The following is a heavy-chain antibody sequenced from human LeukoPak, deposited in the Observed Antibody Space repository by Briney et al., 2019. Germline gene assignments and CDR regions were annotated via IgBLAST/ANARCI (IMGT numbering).Heavy chain of an antibody. CDR1: GFTFSSYS. V-gene: IGHV3-21*01. Sequence: GGSLRLSCAASGFTFSSYSMNWVRQAPGKGLEWVSSISSSSNYIYYANSVKGRFTISRDNSKNTVYLQMNSLGPEDAVLYFCATLTVGGADSWGNGTLVSVSS. CDR3: ATLTVGGADS. CDR2: ISSSSNYI. D-gene: IGHD6-19*01. J-gene: IGHJ5*01.